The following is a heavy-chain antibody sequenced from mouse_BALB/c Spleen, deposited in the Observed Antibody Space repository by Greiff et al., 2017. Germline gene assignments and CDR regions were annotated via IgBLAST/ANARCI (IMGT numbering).Heavy chain of an antibody. CDR1: GYTFTDYN. CDR2: INPNNGGT. CDR3: ARLRPYYRYDSHYYAMDY. D-gene: IGHD2-14*01. V-gene: IGHV1-18*01. J-gene: IGHJ4*01. Sequence: VQLQQSGPELVKPGASVKIPCKASGYTFTDYNMDWVKQSHGKSLEWIGDINPNNGGTIYNQKFKGKATLTVDKSSSTAYMELRSLTSEDTAVYYCARLRPYYRYDSHYYAMDYWGQGTSVTVSS.